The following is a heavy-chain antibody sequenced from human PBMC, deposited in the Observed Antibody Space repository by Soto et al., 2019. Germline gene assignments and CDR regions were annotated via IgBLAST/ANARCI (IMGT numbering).Heavy chain of an antibody. CDR2: IYYSGST. Sequence: QVQLQESGPGLVKPSQTRSLTCTVSGCSISSGGYYWSWIRQHPGKCLEWIGYIYYSGSTYYNPALKTRVTISVDTSKNQFSLKLSSVTAADTAVYYCARGRYGSGSSTYFDYWGQGTLVTVS. D-gene: IGHD3-10*01. V-gene: IGHV4-31*03. J-gene: IGHJ4*02. CDR1: GCSISSGGYY. CDR3: ARGRYGSGSSTYFDY.